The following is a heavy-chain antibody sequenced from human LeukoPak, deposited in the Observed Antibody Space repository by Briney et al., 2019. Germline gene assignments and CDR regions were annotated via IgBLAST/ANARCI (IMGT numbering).Heavy chain of an antibody. CDR1: GFTFSSYA. Sequence: GRSLRLSCAASGFTFSSYAMHWVRQAPGEGLEWVAVISYDGSNKYYADSVKGRFTISRDNSKNTLYLQMNSLRAEDTAVYYCARDRLGRQQYYFDYWGQGTLVTVSS. CDR3: ARDRLGRQQYYFDY. J-gene: IGHJ4*02. V-gene: IGHV3-30-3*01. CDR2: ISYDGSNK. D-gene: IGHD4-11*01.